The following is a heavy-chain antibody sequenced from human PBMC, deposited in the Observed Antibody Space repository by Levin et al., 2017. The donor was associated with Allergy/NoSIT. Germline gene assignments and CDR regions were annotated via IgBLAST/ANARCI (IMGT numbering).Heavy chain of an antibody. CDR1: GFTFSDYS. Sequence: PGGSLRLSCAASGFTFSDYSMNWARQAPGKGLEWVSSISPNSNYIYYADSLKGRFTISRDNAKSSVFLQMNSLRAEDTALYYCARSGSPDYWGQGTLVTVSS. D-gene: IGHD3-22*01. CDR3: ARSGSPDY. V-gene: IGHV3-21*01. J-gene: IGHJ4*02. CDR2: ISPNSNYI.